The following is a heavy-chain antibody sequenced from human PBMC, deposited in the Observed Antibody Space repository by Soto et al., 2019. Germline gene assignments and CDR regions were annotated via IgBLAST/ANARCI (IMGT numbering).Heavy chain of an antibody. Sequence: EVQLLESGGGLVQPGGSLRLSCAAPGSTFSTSGMSWVRQAPGKGLEWVSSIGGSGDYTNYADSVKGRFTISRDNSKNTLYLQINSLTAEDTAVYYCANHGGFEIWGQGTMVAVSS. D-gene: IGHD4-17*01. CDR3: ANHGGFEI. J-gene: IGHJ3*02. CDR1: GSTFSTSG. V-gene: IGHV3-23*01. CDR2: IGGSGDYT.